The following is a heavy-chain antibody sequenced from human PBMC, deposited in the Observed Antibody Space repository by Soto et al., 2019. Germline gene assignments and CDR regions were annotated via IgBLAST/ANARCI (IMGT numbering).Heavy chain of an antibody. V-gene: IGHV1-18*01. CDR2: ISAYNGNT. Sequence: GASVKVSCKASGYTFTSYGISWVRQAPGQGLEWMGWISAYNGNTNYAQKLQGRVTMTTDTSTSTAYMELRSLRSDDTAVYYCARDVPRQRLRFLEWLLPYWGQGTRVTVSS. J-gene: IGHJ4*02. CDR1: GYTFTSYG. D-gene: IGHD3-3*01. CDR3: ARDVPRQRLRFLEWLLPY.